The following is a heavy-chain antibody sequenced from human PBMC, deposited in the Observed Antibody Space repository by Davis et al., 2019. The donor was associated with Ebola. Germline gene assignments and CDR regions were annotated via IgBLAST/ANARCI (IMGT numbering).Heavy chain of an antibody. Sequence: GSLRLSCTVSGGDISGNYWSWVRQPPGKGLEWIGYIYYSGSTNYNPSLESRVTISIDTSKNQFSLKLNSVTAADTAVYYCARAQFPTTSDHWGQGTLVTVSS. CDR2: IYYSGST. V-gene: IGHV4-59*01. CDR1: GGDISGNY. CDR3: ARAQFPTTSDH. J-gene: IGHJ4*02. D-gene: IGHD1-1*01.